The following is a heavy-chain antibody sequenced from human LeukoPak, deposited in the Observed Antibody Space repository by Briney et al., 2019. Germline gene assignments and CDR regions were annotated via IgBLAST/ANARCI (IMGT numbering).Heavy chain of an antibody. Sequence: SETLSLTCTVSGDSISGYFWSWIRQTPGKGLEWIGYIHYSGATNYNPSLKSRVTMSVDTSKNQFSLKLSSVTAADTAVYYCARDGRRESFDYWGQGTLVTVSS. D-gene: IGHD3-10*01. J-gene: IGHJ4*02. CDR2: IHYSGAT. CDR3: ARDGRRESFDY. CDR1: GDSISGYF. V-gene: IGHV4-59*12.